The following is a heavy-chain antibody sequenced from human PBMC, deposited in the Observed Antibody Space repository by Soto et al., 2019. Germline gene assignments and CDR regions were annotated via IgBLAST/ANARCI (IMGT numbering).Heavy chain of an antibody. J-gene: IGHJ4*02. CDR3: ARYYVGDDY. CDR1: GGSISSSNW. D-gene: IGHD3-10*02. V-gene: IGHV4-4*02. Sequence: PSETLSLTCTVSGGSISSSNWWNWVRQPPGKGLEWIGEIYHGGSTNYNPSLKSRVTISVDKSKNQFSLKLTSVTAADTAVYYCARYYVGDDYWGQGALVTVSA. CDR2: IYHGGST.